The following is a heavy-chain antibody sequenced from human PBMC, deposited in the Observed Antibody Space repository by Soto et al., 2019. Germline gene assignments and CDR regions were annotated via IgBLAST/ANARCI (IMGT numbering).Heavy chain of an antibody. J-gene: IGHJ3*01. V-gene: IGHV1-46*01. CDR3: ARDPEGEYSSGLIN. Sequence: ASVKVSCKASGYTFTSYYMHWVRQAPGQGLEWMGIINPSGGSTSYAQKFQGRVTMTRDTSTSTVYMELNSVTPEDTAVYYCARDPEGEYSSGLINWGQGTMVTVSS. CDR2: INPSGGST. CDR1: GYTFTSYY. D-gene: IGHD6-19*01.